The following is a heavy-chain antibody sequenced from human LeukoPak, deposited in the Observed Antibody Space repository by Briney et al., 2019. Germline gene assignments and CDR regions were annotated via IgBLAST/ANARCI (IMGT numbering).Heavy chain of an antibody. J-gene: IGHJ4*02. V-gene: IGHV3-7*01. CDR2: IKQDASER. D-gene: IGHD1-1*01. CDR3: ATPTAGTWHFDY. CDR1: GFTLSSYW. Sequence: GGSLRLSCAASGFTLSSYWMTWVRQAPEKGREWVSNIKQDASERYYVDSVKGRFTISRDNAKNSLYLQMNSLRAEDTAVYYCATPTAGTWHFDYWGQGTLVTVSS.